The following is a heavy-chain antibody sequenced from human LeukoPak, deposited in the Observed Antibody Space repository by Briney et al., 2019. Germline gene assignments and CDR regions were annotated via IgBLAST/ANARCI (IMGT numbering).Heavy chain of an antibody. CDR2: IKKDGSEK. CDR1: GFTVSSNY. D-gene: IGHD5-18*01. J-gene: IGHJ4*02. V-gene: IGHV3-7*01. Sequence: GGSLRLSCAASGFTVSSNYMSWVRQAPGKGLEWVANIKKDGSEKYYVDSVKGRFTISRDNAKTSLYLQMNSLRAEDTAVYYCARHLSGVTGYTYGRGIDYWGQGTLVTVSS. CDR3: ARHLSGVTGYTYGRGIDY.